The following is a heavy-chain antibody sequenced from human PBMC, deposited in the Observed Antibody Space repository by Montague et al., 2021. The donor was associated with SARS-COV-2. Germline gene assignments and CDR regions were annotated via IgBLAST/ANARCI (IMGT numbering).Heavy chain of an antibody. CDR2: INHSGSA. Sequence: SETLSLTCAVYGGSFNDYYWSWIRQAPGKGLEWIGEINHSGSAKYNPYNPSLRSRVTISVDKSKNQFSLNLHSVTAADTAVYYCARGPITVTTFYYYYGMDVWGQGTTVTVSS. J-gene: IGHJ6*02. D-gene: IGHD4-17*01. V-gene: IGHV4-34*01. CDR1: GGSFNDYY. CDR3: ARGPITVTTFYYYYGMDV.